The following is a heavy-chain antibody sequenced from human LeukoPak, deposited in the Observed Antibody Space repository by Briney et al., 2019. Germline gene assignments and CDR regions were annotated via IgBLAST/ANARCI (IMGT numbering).Heavy chain of an antibody. CDR3: AKDETWIQLSCDY. CDR1: GFTFTNDF. CDR2: ISGSGGST. J-gene: IGHJ4*02. V-gene: IGHV3-23*01. D-gene: IGHD5-18*01. Sequence: PGGSLRLSCAASGFTFTNDFMTWVRQAPGKGLEWVSAISGSGGSTYYADSVKGRFTISRDNSKNTLYLQMNSLRAEDTAVYYCAKDETWIQLSCDYWGQGTLVTVSS.